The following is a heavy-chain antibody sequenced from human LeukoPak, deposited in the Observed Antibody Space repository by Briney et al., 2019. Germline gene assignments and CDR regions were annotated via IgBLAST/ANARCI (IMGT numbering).Heavy chain of an antibody. J-gene: IGHJ6*02. V-gene: IGHV1-24*01. CDR1: GYTLTELS. CDR2: FDPEDGET. CDR3: ARGFRYCGGGSCYYHFGMDV. Sequence: WASVKVSCKVSGYTLTELSMHWVRQAPGKGLEWMGGFDPEDGETIYAQKFQGRVTMTEDTSTDTAYMELSSLTSEDTAVYYCARGFRYCGGGSCYYHFGMDVWGQGTTVTVSS. D-gene: IGHD2-15*01.